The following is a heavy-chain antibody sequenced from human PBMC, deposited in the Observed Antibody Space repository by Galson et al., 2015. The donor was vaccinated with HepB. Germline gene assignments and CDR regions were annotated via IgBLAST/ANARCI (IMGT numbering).Heavy chain of an antibody. J-gene: IGHJ4*02. CDR2: IKSKTDGGTT. D-gene: IGHD4-11*01. CDR1: GFTFSNAW. Sequence: SLRLSCAASGFTFSNAWMSWVCQAPGKGLEWVGRIKSKTDGGTTDYAAPVKGRFTISRDDSKNTLYLQMNSLKTEDTAVYYCTTDSGYSNYLDYWGQGTLVTVSS. V-gene: IGHV3-15*01. CDR3: TTDSGYSNYLDY.